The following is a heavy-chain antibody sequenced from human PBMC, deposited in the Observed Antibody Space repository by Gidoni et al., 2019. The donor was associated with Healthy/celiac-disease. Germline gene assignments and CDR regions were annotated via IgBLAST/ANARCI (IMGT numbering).Heavy chain of an antibody. Sequence: QVQLQESGPGLVKPSETLSLTCTVSGGSISRYYWSWIRQPPGKGLEWIGYIYYSGSTNYNPSLKSRVTISVDTSKNQFSLKLSSVTAADTAVYYCARDKPDRDGYIRVFDYWGQGTLVTVSS. D-gene: IGHD5-12*01. CDR1: GGSISRYY. J-gene: IGHJ4*02. CDR2: IYYSGST. V-gene: IGHV4-59*01. CDR3: ARDKPDRDGYIRVFDY.